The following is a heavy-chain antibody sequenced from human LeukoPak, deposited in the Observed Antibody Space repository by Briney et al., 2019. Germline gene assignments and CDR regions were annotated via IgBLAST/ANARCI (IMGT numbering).Heavy chain of an antibody. CDR1: GYGFTNYW. D-gene: IGHD2-2*01. J-gene: IGHJ6*02. Sequence: GESLKISCKGAGYGFTNYWIGWVRPMPGKGLEWMGIVYPGDSDTRYSPSFQGQVTMSADKSISTAYLQWSSLKASDTAMYYCARTWAYCSSTSCYGDGMDVWGQGTTVTVSS. V-gene: IGHV5-51*01. CDR3: ARTWAYCSSTSCYGDGMDV. CDR2: VYPGDSDT.